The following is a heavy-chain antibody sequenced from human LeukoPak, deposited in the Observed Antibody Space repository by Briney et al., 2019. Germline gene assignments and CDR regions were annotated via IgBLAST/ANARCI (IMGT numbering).Heavy chain of an antibody. V-gene: IGHV1-18*01. D-gene: IGHD6-13*01. CDR2: ISAYNGNT. J-gene: IGHJ6*02. CDR1: GYTFTSYG. Sequence: ASVKVSCKASGYTFTSYGISWVRQAPGQGLEWMGWISAYNGNTNYAQKLQGRVTMTTDTSTSTAYMELRSLRSDDTAVYYCARESSSWYTHGYYNGMDVWGQGTTVTVSS. CDR3: ARESSSWYTHGYYNGMDV.